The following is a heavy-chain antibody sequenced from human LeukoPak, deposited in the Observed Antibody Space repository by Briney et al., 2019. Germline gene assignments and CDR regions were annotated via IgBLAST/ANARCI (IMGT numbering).Heavy chain of an antibody. CDR2: ISAYNGNT. CDR3: ARYYDFWSTSTDYYYMDV. V-gene: IGHV1-18*01. CDR1: GYTFTSYG. Sequence: GASVKVSCKASGYTFTSYGISWVRQAPGQGLEWMGWISAYNGNTNYAQKLQGRVTMTTDTSTSTAYMELRSLRSDDTAVYYCARYYDFWSTSTDYYYMDVWGKGTTVTVSS. D-gene: IGHD3-3*01. J-gene: IGHJ6*03.